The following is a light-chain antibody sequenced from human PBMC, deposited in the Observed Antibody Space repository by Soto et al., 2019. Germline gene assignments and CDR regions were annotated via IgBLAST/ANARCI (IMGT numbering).Light chain of an antibody. CDR3: CSYAGSSTSYV. J-gene: IGLJ1*01. Sequence: QPVLTQPASVSGSPRQSIPISCTGNSSDVGSYNLVSWYQQHPGKAPKLMIYEGSKRPSGVSNRFSGSKSGNTASLTISGLQAEDEADYYCCSYAGSSTSYVFGTGTKVTVL. CDR1: SSDVGSYNL. V-gene: IGLV2-23*01. CDR2: EGS.